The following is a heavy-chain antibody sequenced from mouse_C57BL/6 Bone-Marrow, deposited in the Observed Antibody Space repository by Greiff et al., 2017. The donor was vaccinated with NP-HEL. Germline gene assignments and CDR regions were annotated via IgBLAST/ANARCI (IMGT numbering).Heavy chain of an antibody. D-gene: IGHD1-1*01. CDR3: ARVIYYYGSSPYWYFDV. V-gene: IGHV1-82*01. CDR1: GYAFSSSW. CDR2: IYPGGGDT. J-gene: IGHJ1*03. Sequence: QVQLQQSGPELVKPGASVKISCKASGYAFSSSWMNWVKQRPGTGLEWLGRIYPGGGDTNYNGRFKGKATLTAEKSSSTAYMQLSSLTSEDSAVYCCARVIYYYGSSPYWYFDVWGTGTTVTVSS.